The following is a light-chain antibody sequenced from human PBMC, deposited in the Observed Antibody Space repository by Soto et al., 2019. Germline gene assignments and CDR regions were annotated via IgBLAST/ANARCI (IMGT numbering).Light chain of an antibody. CDR1: SSDVGAYNY. CDR3: YSYTTISTYV. J-gene: IGLJ1*01. Sequence: QSALTQPACVSGSPGQSITISCTGTSSDVGAYNYVSWYQQHPAKIPKLMIYHVSNRPSGVSDRFSGSKSGNTASLTISGLEAEDEADYYCYSYTTISTYVFGTGTKVTVL. V-gene: IGLV2-14*01. CDR2: HVS.